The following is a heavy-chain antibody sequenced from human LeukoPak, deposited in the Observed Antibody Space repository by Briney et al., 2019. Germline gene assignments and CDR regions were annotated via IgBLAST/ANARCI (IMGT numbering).Heavy chain of an antibody. J-gene: IGHJ4*02. Sequence: SETLSLTCTVSGGSISSSSYYWGWIRQPPGKGLEWIGSIYYGGSTYYNPSLKSRVTISVDTSKNQFSLKLSSVTAAGTAVYYCARRHRGYSYGYGDYWGQGTLVTVSS. V-gene: IGHV4-39*01. CDR3: ARRHRGYSYGYGDY. CDR2: IYYGGST. D-gene: IGHD5-18*01. CDR1: GGSISSSSYY.